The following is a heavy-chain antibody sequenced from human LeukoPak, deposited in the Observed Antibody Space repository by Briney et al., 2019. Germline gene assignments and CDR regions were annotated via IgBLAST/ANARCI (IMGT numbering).Heavy chain of an antibody. CDR1: GFTFTSYG. CDR2: ISAYNGNT. V-gene: IGHV1-18*04. D-gene: IGHD6-19*01. Sequence: ASVKVSCKASGFTFTSYGIAWVRQAPGQGLEWVGWISAYNGNTGYAQKFDGRVTMTIDTSTSTVYMDLRSLSFDDTAVYYCARAEANSDWPWRRFHYWGQGTLVTVSS. CDR3: ARAEANSDWPWRRFHY. J-gene: IGHJ1*01.